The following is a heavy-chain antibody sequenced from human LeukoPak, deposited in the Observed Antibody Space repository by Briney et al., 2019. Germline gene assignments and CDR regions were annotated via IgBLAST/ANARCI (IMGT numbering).Heavy chain of an antibody. Sequence: ASVKVSCKVSGYTLTGLSMHWVRQAPGKGLEWMGGFDPEDGETIYAQKFQGRVTMTEDTSTDTAYMELSSLRSEDTAVYYCATDQLHYDSSGYYSSRDYWGQGTLVTVSS. CDR3: ATDQLHYDSSGYYSSRDY. V-gene: IGHV1-24*01. CDR1: GYTLTGLS. D-gene: IGHD3-22*01. CDR2: FDPEDGET. J-gene: IGHJ4*02.